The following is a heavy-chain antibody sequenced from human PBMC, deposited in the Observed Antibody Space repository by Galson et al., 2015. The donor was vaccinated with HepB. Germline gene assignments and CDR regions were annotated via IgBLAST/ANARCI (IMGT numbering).Heavy chain of an antibody. J-gene: IGHJ6*03. CDR3: ARDLRPGGYYYYMDV. CDR2: IYHSGSA. CDR1: GGSISSGDYC. V-gene: IGHV4-31*03. D-gene: IGHD4-23*01. Sequence: TLSLTCTVSGGSISSGDYCWSWIRQHPGTGLEWIGYIYHSGSAYYNPSLTSRVTISVDTSKNQFTLKLSSVTAADTAVYYCARDLRPGGYYYYMDVWGKGTTVTVSS.